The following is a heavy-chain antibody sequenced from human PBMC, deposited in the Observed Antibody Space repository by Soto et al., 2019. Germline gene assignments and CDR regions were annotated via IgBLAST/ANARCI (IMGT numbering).Heavy chain of an antibody. CDR2: ISSSNRTI. CDR3: AREGWPLLQTGMDV. Sequence: EVQLVESGGGLKQPGGSLRLSCAASGFTFRSYSMNWVRQAPGKGLEWVSYISSSNRTINYADSVKGRFIIYRDNAKNSLYLQMHSLRDEDTAVYYCAREGWPLLQTGMDVWGQGTTVTVSS. D-gene: IGHD2-15*01. J-gene: IGHJ6*02. CDR1: GFTFRSYS. V-gene: IGHV3-48*02.